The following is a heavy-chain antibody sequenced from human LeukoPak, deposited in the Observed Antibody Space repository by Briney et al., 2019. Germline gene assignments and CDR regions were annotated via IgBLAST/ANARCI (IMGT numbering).Heavy chain of an antibody. CDR3: TAFTYCGGDCYRDFDY. V-gene: IGHV3-73*01. CDR1: GFTFSGSA. D-gene: IGHD2-21*02. Sequence: GGSLKLSCAASGFTFSGSAMHWVRQASGKGLEWVGRIRSKPYLYATAYAASVKGRFTISRDDSKNTAYLQMNSLKTEDTAVYYCTAFTYCGGDCYRDFDYWGQGTLVTVSS. J-gene: IGHJ4*02. CDR2: IRSKPYLYAT.